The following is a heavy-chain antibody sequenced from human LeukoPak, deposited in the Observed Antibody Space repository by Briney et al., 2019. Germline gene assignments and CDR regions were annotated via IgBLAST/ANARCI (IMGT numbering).Heavy chain of an antibody. D-gene: IGHD3-22*01. Sequence: GGSLRLSCAASGFTFSSYWMSWVRQAPGKGLEWVANIKQDGSEKYYVDSVKGRFTISRDNAKNSLYLQMNSLRAEDTALYYCAKGGRTYYYDSSAPDYWGQGTLVTVSS. CDR1: GFTFSSYW. CDR3: AKGGRTYYYDSSAPDY. CDR2: IKQDGSEK. V-gene: IGHV3-7*01. J-gene: IGHJ4*02.